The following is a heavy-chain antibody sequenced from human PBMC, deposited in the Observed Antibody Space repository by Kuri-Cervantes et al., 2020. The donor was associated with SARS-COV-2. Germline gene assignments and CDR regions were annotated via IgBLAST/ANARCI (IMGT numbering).Heavy chain of an antibody. D-gene: IGHD3-3*01. CDR3: ARGHWSGYAKAAEMGALDI. CDR2: IYYSGST. V-gene: IGHV4-38-2*01. J-gene: IGHJ3*02. CDR1: GYSISSGYY. Sequence: SETLSLTCAVSGYSISSGYYWGWIRQPPGKGLEWIGSIYYSGSTYYNPSLKSRFTISVDTSKNQFSLKLSSVTAADTAVYYCARGHWSGYAKAAEMGALDIWGQGTMVTVSS.